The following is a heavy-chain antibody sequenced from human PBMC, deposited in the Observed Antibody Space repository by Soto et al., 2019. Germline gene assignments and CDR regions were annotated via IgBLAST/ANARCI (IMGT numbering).Heavy chain of an antibody. Sequence: EVQLLESGGGLVQPGGSLRLSCAASGFTFNNYAMSWVRQAPGKGLEWVSAISGGGDTTSYADSVKGRFTVSRDGSKNTLYLQISSLRAEDTAPYYCAKGRGGSGSLTPRVDFWGQGTLVTVSS. V-gene: IGHV3-23*01. CDR1: GFTFNNYA. J-gene: IGHJ4*02. CDR2: ISGGGDTT. CDR3: AKGRGGSGSLTPRVDF. D-gene: IGHD3-10*01.